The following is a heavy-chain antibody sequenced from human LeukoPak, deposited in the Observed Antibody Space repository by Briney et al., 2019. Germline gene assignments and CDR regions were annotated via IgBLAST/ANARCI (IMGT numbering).Heavy chain of an antibody. CDR1: GYTFTSYG. V-gene: IGHV1-18*01. CDR3: ARDLRGHRTGASTPFDY. J-gene: IGHJ4*02. D-gene: IGHD1-1*01. CDR2: ISAYNGNT. Sequence: GASVKVSCKASGYTFTSYGISWVRQAPGQGLEWMGWISAYNGNTNYAQKLQGRVTMTTDTSTSTAYMELRSLRSDDTAVYYCARDLRGHRTGASTPFDYWGQGTLVTVSS.